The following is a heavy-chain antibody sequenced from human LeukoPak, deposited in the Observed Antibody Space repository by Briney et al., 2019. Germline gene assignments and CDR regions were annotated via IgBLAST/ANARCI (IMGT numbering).Heavy chain of an antibody. V-gene: IGHV1-18*01. CDR2: ISAYNGNT. D-gene: IGHD6-13*01. CDR1: GYTFTSYG. CDR3: AREYSSSPDDDAFDI. Sequence: ASVKVSCKASGYTFTSYGISWVRQAPGQGLEWMGWISAYNGNTNYAQKLQGRVTMTTDTSTSTAYMELRSLRSDDTAVYYCAREYSSSPDDDAFDIWGQGTMVTVSS. J-gene: IGHJ3*02.